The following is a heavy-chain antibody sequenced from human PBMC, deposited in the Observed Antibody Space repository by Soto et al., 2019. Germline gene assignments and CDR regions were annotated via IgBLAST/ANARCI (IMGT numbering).Heavy chain of an antibody. CDR3: TRLMTTVTTRNC. J-gene: IGHJ4*02. D-gene: IGHD4-17*01. CDR2: IRSKANSYAT. CDR1: GFTFSGSA. Sequence: EVQLVESGGGLVQPGGSLKLSCAASGFTFSGSATHWVRQASGKGLEWVGRIRSKANSYATAYAASVKGRFTISRDDSKNTAYLQMNSLKTEDTAVYYCTRLMTTVTTRNCWGQGTLVTVSS. V-gene: IGHV3-73*02.